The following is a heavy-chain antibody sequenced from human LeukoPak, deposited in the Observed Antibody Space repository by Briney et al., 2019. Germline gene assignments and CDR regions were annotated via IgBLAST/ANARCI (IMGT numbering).Heavy chain of an antibody. CDR3: ARSPSQYQLLALDAFDI. D-gene: IGHD2-2*01. V-gene: IGHV1-2*02. CDR2: INPNSGGT. Sequence: GASVKVSCKASGYTFTGYYMRWVRQAPGQGLEWMGWINPNSGGTNYAQKFQGRVTMTRDTSISTTYMELSRLRSDDTAVYYCARSPSQYQLLALDAFDIWGQGTMVTVSS. J-gene: IGHJ3*02. CDR1: GYTFTGYY.